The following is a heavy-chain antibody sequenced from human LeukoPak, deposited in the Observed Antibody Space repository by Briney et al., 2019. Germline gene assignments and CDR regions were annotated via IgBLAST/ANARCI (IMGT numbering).Heavy chain of an antibody. V-gene: IGHV3-15*01. CDR2: IKSKTDGGTT. CDR3: TPDQGWGYCSGCNCYSLWLFDP. D-gene: IGHD2-15*01. Sequence: GGSLRLSCAASGFTFSNAWMSWVRQAPGKGLEWVGRIKSKTDGGTTDYAAPVKGRFTISRDDSKNTLYLQMNSLKTEDTAVYYFTPDQGWGYCSGCNCYSLWLFDPWGQGTLVTVSS. J-gene: IGHJ5*02. CDR1: GFTFSNAW.